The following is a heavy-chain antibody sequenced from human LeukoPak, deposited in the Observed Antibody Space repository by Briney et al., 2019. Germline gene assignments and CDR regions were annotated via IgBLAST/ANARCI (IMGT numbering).Heavy chain of an antibody. D-gene: IGHD3-22*01. V-gene: IGHV5-51*01. Sequence: PGESLKISCKASGYRFTSHWIGWVRQMPGTGLEWMGIIFPGDSDTTYNPSFQGQVTISVDKSVDTAYLQWPSMKASDTAIYYCAKRAGNYESSGYYSFDYWGQGTLVTVPS. J-gene: IGHJ4*02. CDR3: AKRAGNYESSGYYSFDY. CDR1: GYRFTSHW. CDR2: IFPGDSDT.